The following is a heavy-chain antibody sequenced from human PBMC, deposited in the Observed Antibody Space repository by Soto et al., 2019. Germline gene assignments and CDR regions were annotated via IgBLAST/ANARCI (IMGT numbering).Heavy chain of an antibody. CDR2: ISSSGSTI. J-gene: IGHJ3*02. Sequence: QVQLVESGGGLVKPGGSLRLSCAASGFTFSDYYMSWIRQAPGKGLEWVSYISSSGSTIYYADSVKGRFTISRDNAKNSLYLQMNSMRAEDTAVYYWARPRHRKPYSSGYYLDAFDIWGQGTMVTVSS. CDR1: GFTFSDYY. D-gene: IGHD3-22*01. CDR3: ARPRHRKPYSSGYYLDAFDI. V-gene: IGHV3-11*01.